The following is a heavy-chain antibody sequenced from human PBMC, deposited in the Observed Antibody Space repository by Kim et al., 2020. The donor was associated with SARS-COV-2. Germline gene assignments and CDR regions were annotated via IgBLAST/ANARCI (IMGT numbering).Heavy chain of an antibody. CDR3: ARGRDSSGWYYFDY. Sequence: AQKFQGRVTITADESTSTAYMELSSLRSEDTAVYYCARGRDSSGWYYFDYWGQGTLVTVSS. V-gene: IGHV1-69*01. J-gene: IGHJ4*02. D-gene: IGHD6-19*01.